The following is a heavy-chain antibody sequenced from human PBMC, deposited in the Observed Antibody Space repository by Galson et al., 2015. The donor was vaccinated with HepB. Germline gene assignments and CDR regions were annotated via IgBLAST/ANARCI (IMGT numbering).Heavy chain of an antibody. CDR3: ARDGVRTGSGSHFDY. D-gene: IGHD7-27*01. CDR1: GYTFISYG. Sequence: SVKVSCKASGYTFISYGINWVRQAPGQGLEWMGWITTNNGKTDYAQKFQGRVTMTTDTSTSTAYMELRTLRSDDTAVYYCARDGVRTGSGSHFDYWGQGTLVTVSS. CDR2: ITTNNGKT. V-gene: IGHV1-18*04. J-gene: IGHJ4*02.